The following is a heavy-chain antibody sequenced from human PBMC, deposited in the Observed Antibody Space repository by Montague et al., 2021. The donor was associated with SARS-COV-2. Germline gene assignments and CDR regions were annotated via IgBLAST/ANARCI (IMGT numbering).Heavy chain of an antibody. CDR1: GGSISNFY. V-gene: IGHV4-59*08. D-gene: IGHD4-17*01. CDR3: AAHTDYYYHSLDV. CDR2: ISDSGNA. Sequence: SETLSLTCAVSGGSISNFYWSWIRQPPGRGLEWIAYISDSGNANYNPSLTSRVTILVDTSKNQFSLKLSSVTAADTAVYYCAAHTDYYYHSLDVWGQGTPATVS. J-gene: IGHJ6*02.